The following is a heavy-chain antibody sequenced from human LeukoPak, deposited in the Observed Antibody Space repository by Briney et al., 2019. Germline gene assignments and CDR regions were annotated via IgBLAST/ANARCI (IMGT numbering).Heavy chain of an antibody. J-gene: IGHJ4*02. CDR3: AKVQWELLRKTDYFDY. Sequence: GGSLRLSCAASGFTFSNYAMYWVRQAPGKGLEWVSAISGSGGSTYYADSVKGRFTISRDNSKNTLYLQMNSLRAEDTAVYYCAKVQWELLRKTDYFDYWGQGTLVTVSS. CDR1: GFTFSNYA. D-gene: IGHD1-26*01. V-gene: IGHV3-23*01. CDR2: ISGSGGST.